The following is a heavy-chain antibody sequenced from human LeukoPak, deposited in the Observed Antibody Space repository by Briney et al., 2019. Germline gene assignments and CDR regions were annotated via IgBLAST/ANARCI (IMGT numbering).Heavy chain of an antibody. CDR3: ARDGGVIPAAGNQYFDY. CDR1: GYTFTDYY. D-gene: IGHD2-2*01. CDR2: VDPEDGET. J-gene: IGHJ4*02. Sequence: GATVKISCKASGYTFTDYYMHWVQQAPGKGLEWMGRVDPEDGETIYAEKFQGRVTITADTSTDTAYMELSSLRSEDTAVYYCARDGGVIPAAGNQYFDYWGQGTLVTVSS. V-gene: IGHV1-69-2*01.